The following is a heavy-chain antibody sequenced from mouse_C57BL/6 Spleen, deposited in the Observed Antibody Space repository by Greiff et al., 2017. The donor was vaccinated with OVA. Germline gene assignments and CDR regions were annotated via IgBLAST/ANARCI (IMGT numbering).Heavy chain of an antibody. V-gene: IGHV1-64*01. D-gene: IGHD2-1*01. CDR3: ARGGGNYVWFAY. J-gene: IGHJ3*01. CDR2: IHPNSGST. CDR1: GYTFTSYW. Sequence: QVQLQQPGAELVKPGASVKLSCKASGYTFTSYWMHWVKQRPGQGLEWIGMIHPNSGSTNYNEKFKSKATLTVDKSSSTAYMQLSSLTSEDSAVYYCARGGGNYVWFAYWGQGTLVTVSA.